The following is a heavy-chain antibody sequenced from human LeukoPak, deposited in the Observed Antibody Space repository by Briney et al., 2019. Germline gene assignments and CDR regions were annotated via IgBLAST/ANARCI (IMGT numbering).Heavy chain of an antibody. D-gene: IGHD4-17*01. CDR2: IRTKANSYAT. Sequence: GGSLRLSCAPSRFTFSGSALHWVRPASGKGLEWVGRIRTKANSYATAYAASVKGRFTISRDDSKNTAYLPMNSLKTEDTAVYYCTRTYDYGDYVWDYWGQGTLVTVSS. J-gene: IGHJ4*02. CDR1: RFTFSGSA. V-gene: IGHV3-73*01. CDR3: TRTYDYGDYVWDY.